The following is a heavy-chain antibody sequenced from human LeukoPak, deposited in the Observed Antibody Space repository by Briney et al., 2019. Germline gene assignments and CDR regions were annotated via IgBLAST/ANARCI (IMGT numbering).Heavy chain of an antibody. D-gene: IGHD3-16*01. J-gene: IGHJ4*02. CDR1: GYTFTSYG. CDR3: ASLSSGARGENPGDY. Sequence: ASVKVSCKASGYTFTSYGISWVRQAPGQGLGWVGWISAYNGNANYAQKLQGRDTMTTDTSTSTAYMELRSLRSEDTAVYYCASLSSGARGENPGDYWGQGTLVTVSS. V-gene: IGHV1-18*01. CDR2: ISAYNGNA.